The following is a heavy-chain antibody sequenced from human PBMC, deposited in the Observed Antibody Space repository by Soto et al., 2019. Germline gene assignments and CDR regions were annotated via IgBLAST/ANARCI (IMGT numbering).Heavy chain of an antibody. V-gene: IGHV3-30*14. CDR2: ISSRGTDI. CDR1: GFLFSTSP. D-gene: IGHD4-17*01. CDR3: ATLGRADYPPLAA. Sequence: QARLVQSGGGLVQSGRSLTLSCEASGFLFSTSPLNWVRRAPGKGLEWVAEISSRGTDIYYADSVKGRFTISRDNSKNTLYLLLDSVKSDDTAVYFCATLGRADYPPLAAWGQGTLVTVSS. J-gene: IGHJ5*02.